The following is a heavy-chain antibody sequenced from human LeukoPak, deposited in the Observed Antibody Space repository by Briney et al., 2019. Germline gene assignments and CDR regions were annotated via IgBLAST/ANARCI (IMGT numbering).Heavy chain of an antibody. J-gene: IGHJ4*02. D-gene: IGHD6-19*01. V-gene: IGHV4-59*01. CDR3: ARSRGGAVAEIDY. CDR2: VSYSGST. Sequence: SETLSLTCTVSGGSISSYYWSWVRQPPGKGLAWIGSVSYSGSTNYNPSLKSRVTISVDTSKNQFSLKLSSVTAADTAVYYCARSRGGAVAEIDYWGQGTLVTVSS. CDR1: GGSISSYY.